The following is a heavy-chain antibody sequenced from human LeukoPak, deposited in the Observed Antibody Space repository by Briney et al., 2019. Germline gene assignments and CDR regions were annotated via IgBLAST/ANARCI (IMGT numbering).Heavy chain of an antibody. V-gene: IGHV4-4*02. D-gene: IGHD2-2*03. Sequence: PSGTLSLTCAVSGGTISNTNWWSWVRQPPGKGLEWIGEIYHSGSTNYNPSLKSRVTISVDKPKNQFSLKLSSVTAADTAVYYCARHWGWIGGVDYWGQGTLVTVSS. J-gene: IGHJ4*02. CDR2: IYHSGST. CDR3: ARHWGWIGGVDY. CDR1: GGTISNTNW.